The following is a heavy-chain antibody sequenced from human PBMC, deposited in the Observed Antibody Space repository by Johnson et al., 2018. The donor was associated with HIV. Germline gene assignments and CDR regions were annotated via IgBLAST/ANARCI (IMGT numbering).Heavy chain of an antibody. CDR2: ISGSGGST. Sequence: VQLVESGGGLVQPGGSLRLSCAASGFTFSSYAMSWVRQAPGKGLEWVSAISGSGGSTYYADSVKGRFSISRDNAKNTLYLQMNSLRAEDTAGYYCARDSYSYGDAFDIWGQGTMVTVSS. V-gene: IGHV3-23*04. D-gene: IGHD5-18*01. CDR1: GFTFSSYA. J-gene: IGHJ3*02. CDR3: ARDSYSYGDAFDI.